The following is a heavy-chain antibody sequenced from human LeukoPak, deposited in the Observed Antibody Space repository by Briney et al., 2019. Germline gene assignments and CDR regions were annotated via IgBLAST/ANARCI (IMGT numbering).Heavy chain of an antibody. CDR2: IYYSGST. CDR1: GGSISSSSYY. J-gene: IGHJ5*02. D-gene: IGHD2-2*01. Sequence: SETLSLTCTVSGGSISSSSYYWGWIRQPPGKGLEWIGSIYYSGSTYYNPSLKSRVTISVDTSKNQFSLKLSSVTAADTAVYYCARQEGGDIVVVPADNWFDPWGQGTLVTVSS. V-gene: IGHV4-39*01. CDR3: ARQEGGDIVVVPADNWFDP.